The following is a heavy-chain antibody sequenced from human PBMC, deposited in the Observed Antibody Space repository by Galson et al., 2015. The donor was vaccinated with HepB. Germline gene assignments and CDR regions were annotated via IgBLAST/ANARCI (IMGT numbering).Heavy chain of an antibody. Sequence: SLRLSCAASGFTFSSYAMHWVRQAPGKGLEWVAVISYDRSNKYYADSVKGRFTISRDNSKNTLYLQMNSLRAEDTAVYYCARVDTAQGYYYYGMDVWGQGTTVTVSS. CDR1: GFTFSSYA. CDR3: ARVDTAQGYYYYGMDV. CDR2: ISYDRSNK. J-gene: IGHJ6*02. V-gene: IGHV3-30-3*01. D-gene: IGHD5-18*01.